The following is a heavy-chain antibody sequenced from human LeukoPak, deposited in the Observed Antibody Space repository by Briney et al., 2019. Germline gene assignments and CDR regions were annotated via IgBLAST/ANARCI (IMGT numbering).Heavy chain of an antibody. CDR3: ARGRGGPVAGPYFDY. D-gene: IGHD6-19*01. J-gene: IGHJ4*02. CDR2: IYYSGST. V-gene: IGHV4-59*01. CDR1: GGSISSYY. Sequence: SETLSLTCTVSGGSISSYYWSWIRQPPGKGLEWIGYIYYSGSTNYNPSLKSRVTISVDTSKNQFSLKLSSVTAADTAVYYCARGRGGPVAGPYFDYWGQGTLVTVSS.